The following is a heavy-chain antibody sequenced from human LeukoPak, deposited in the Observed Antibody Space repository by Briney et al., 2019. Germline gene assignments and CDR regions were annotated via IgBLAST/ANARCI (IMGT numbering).Heavy chain of an antibody. V-gene: IGHV3-64*02. D-gene: IGHD3-10*01. CDR1: GFNFRAYG. CDR3: ARGRGGPPFDF. Sequence: EGSLRLSCVASGFNFRAYGMHWVRQAPGQGLEYISAISADGGTTFHAESVKGRFTISRDNSKNTLYLQMGSLRIDDSALYYCARGRGGPPFDFWGHGTLITVSS. J-gene: IGHJ4*01. CDR2: ISADGGTT.